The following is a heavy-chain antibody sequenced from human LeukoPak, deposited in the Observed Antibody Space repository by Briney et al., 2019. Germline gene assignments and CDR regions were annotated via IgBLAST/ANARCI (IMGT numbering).Heavy chain of an antibody. J-gene: IGHJ4*02. Sequence: PGGSLSLSWAASGFTFSSYSMNWVRQAPGQGLEWVSYISSSSSYIYYAESVKGRFTISRDNAKNSLYLQMNSLRAEDTAVYYCASLGAAGDYWGQGTLVTVSS. CDR2: ISSSSSYI. CDR1: GFTFSSYS. CDR3: ASLGAAGDY. V-gene: IGHV3-21*01. D-gene: IGHD6-13*01.